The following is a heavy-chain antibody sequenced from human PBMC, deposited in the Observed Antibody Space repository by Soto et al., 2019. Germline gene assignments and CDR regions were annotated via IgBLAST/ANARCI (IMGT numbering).Heavy chain of an antibody. D-gene: IGHD3-3*01. V-gene: IGHV3-30-3*01. J-gene: IGHJ4*02. Sequence: QVQLVESGGGVVQPGRSLRLSCAASGFTFSSYAMHWVRQAPGKGLEWVVIISYDGSNEYYADSVKGRFTISRDNSKNTLYLQMNSLRAEDTAVYYCAREWSGSLDYWGQGTLVTVSS. CDR2: ISYDGSNE. CDR3: AREWSGSLDY. CDR1: GFTFSSYA.